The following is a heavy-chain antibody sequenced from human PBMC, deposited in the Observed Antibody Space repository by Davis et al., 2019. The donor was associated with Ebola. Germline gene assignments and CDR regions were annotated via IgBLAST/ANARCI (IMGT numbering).Heavy chain of an antibody. D-gene: IGHD1-26*01. J-gene: IGHJ4*02. V-gene: IGHV5-51*01. CDR1: GYSFTSYW. CDR2: IYPGDSDT. Sequence: KVSCKGSGYSFTSYWIGWVRQMPGKGLEWMGIIYPGDSDTRYSPSFQGQVTISADKSISTAYLQWSSLKASDTAMYYCARGPRGGSYYRSFDYWGQGTLVTVSS. CDR3: ARGPRGGSYYRSFDY.